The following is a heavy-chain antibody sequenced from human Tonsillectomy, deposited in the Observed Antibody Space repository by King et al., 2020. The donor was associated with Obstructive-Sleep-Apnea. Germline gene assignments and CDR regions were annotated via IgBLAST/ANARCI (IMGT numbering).Heavy chain of an antibody. CDR2: IKVKTDGGTP. Sequence: VQLVESGGGLVKPGGSLRLSCAASGFSFSDAWMNWVRQATGKGREWVGRIKVKTDGGTPDYAAPVKGRFTISRDDSKNTLYLQMNSLKIEDTAVYYGSTDGAAVAGKELYYYYYYGMDVWGQGTTVTVSS. D-gene: IGHD6-19*01. CDR1: GFSFSDAW. CDR3: STDGAAVAGKELYYYYYYGMDV. V-gene: IGHV3-15*01. J-gene: IGHJ6*02.